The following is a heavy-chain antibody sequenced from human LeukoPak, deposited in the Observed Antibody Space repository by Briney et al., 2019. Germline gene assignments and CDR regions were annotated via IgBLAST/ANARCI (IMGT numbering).Heavy chain of an antibody. CDR2: VSGSGGST. CDR3: AKRMIRGVNHDAFDL. V-gene: IGHV3-23*01. J-gene: IGHJ3*01. CDR1: GFTFSRYA. Sequence: GGSLRLSCAASGFTFSRYAMSWVRQAPGKGLEWVSAVSGSGGSTYYADSVKGLFTISRDNSKNTLYLQMNSLRAEDTAVYYCAKRMIRGVNHDAFDLWGQGTMVIVSS. D-gene: IGHD3-10*01.